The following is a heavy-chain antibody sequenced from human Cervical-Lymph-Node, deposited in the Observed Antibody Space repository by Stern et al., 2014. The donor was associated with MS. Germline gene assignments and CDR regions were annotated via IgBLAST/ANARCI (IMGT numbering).Heavy chain of an antibody. Sequence: QVQLMQSGPGLVKPSETLSLTCTASGGSITSYHWTWIRQPAGKGLEWVGRFYTSGSTNYNPSLKSRVTMSVDTSKNHLSLKLTSVTAADTAVYYCARGGYYESGLDVWGQGTTVTVSS. J-gene: IGHJ6*02. CDR1: GGSITSYH. CDR3: ARGGYYESGLDV. D-gene: IGHD3-22*01. CDR2: FYTSGST. V-gene: IGHV4-4*07.